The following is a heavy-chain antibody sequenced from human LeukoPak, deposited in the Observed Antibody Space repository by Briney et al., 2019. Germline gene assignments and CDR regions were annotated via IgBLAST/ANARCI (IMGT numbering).Heavy chain of an antibody. J-gene: IGHJ4*02. V-gene: IGHV3-33*01. CDR2: IWYDGSNK. Sequence: PGGSLRLSCAASGFXFSNYGMHWVRQAPGKGLEWVAVIWYDGSNKYCADSVKGRFTISRDNSKNTLYLQMNSLRAEDTAVYYCARDLRKGSYFDYWGQGTLVTVSS. D-gene: IGHD2-15*01. CDR1: GFXFSNYG. CDR3: ARDLRKGSYFDY.